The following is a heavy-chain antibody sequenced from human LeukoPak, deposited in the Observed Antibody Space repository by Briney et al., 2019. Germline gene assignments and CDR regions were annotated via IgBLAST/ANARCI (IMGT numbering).Heavy chain of an antibody. CDR2: ISGSGGST. CDR1: GFTFSSYA. CDR3: ARDLGYYDILTGPPGDY. J-gene: IGHJ4*02. Sequence: PGGSLRLSCAASGFTFSSYAVSWVRQAPGKGLEWVSAISGSGGSTYYADSVKGRFTISRDNSKNTLYLQMNSLRAEDTAVYYCARDLGYYDILTGPPGDYWGQGTLVTVSS. D-gene: IGHD3-9*01. V-gene: IGHV3-23*01.